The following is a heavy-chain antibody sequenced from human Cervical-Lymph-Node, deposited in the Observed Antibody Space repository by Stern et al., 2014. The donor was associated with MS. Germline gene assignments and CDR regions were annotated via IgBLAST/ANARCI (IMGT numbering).Heavy chain of an antibody. Sequence: QVQLVQSGAEVKEPASSVKVSCKASGGTSSNLVISWLRQAPGQGLEWVGGIIPVFDTANYAQKFQGRVTIIADRSTSTVYLELIGLRSEDTAIYYCAREQGHWFDPWGQGTLVTVSS. CDR3: AREQGHWFDP. J-gene: IGHJ5*02. CDR2: IIPVFDTA. V-gene: IGHV1-69*06. CDR1: GGTSSNLV.